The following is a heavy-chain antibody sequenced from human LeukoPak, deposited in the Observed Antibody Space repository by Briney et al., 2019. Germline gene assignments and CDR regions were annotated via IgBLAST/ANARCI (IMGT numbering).Heavy chain of an antibody. CDR3: ARSMVRGAPSDY. Sequence: ASVKGSCKASGYTFTGYYMHRVRQAPGQGLEWMGWRNPNSGGTNYAQKFQGRVTMTRDTSISTAYMELSRLRSDDTAVYYCARSMVRGAPSDYWGQGTLVNVSS. D-gene: IGHD3-10*01. V-gene: IGHV1-2*02. CDR1: GYTFTGYY. J-gene: IGHJ4*02. CDR2: RNPNSGGT.